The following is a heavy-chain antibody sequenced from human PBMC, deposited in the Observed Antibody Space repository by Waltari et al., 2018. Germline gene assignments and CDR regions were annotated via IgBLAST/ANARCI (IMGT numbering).Heavy chain of an antibody. Sequence: QVQLVQSGAEVKKPGSSVKVSCKASGGTFSSYAISWVRQAPGPGSEWMGGIIPIFGTANYAQKFQGRVTITADESTSTAYMELSSLRSEDTAVYYCARTRPEDIVVVPAAMRTDWFDPWGQGTLVTVSS. CDR3: ARTRPEDIVVVPAAMRTDWFDP. D-gene: IGHD2-2*01. CDR2: IIPIFGTA. V-gene: IGHV1-69*01. CDR1: GGTFSSYA. J-gene: IGHJ5*02.